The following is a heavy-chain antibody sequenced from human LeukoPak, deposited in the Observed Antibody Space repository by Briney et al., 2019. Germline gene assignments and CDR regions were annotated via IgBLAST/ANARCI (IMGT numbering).Heavy chain of an antibody. CDR2: ISDTGATT. Sequence: GGSLRLSCAGSGFTFSSYAMSWVRQAPGKGLEGVSAISDTGATTYDADSVKGRFTISRDSSRSTLYLQMNSLRAEDTALYYCAKDTSIGRYCTNGVCSPFDYWGQGTLVTVSS. D-gene: IGHD2-8*01. V-gene: IGHV3-23*01. CDR1: GFTFSSYA. CDR3: AKDTSIGRYCTNGVCSPFDY. J-gene: IGHJ4*02.